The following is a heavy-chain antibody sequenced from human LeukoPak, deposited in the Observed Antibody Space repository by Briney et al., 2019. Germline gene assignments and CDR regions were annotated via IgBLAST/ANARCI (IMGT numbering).Heavy chain of an antibody. CDR3: ARAAGIAAAGRAFFFDY. V-gene: IGHV4-34*01. J-gene: IGHJ4*02. CDR2: INHSGST. CDR1: GGSFSGYY. Sequence: SETLSLTCAVYGGSFSGYYWSWIRQPPGKGLEWFGEINHSGSTNYNPSLKSRVTISVDPSKNQFSLELSSVTAADTAVYYCARAAGIAAAGRAFFFDYWGQGTLVTVSS. D-gene: IGHD6-13*01.